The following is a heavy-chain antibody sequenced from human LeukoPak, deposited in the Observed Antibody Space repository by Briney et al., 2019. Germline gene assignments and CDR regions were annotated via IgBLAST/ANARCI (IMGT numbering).Heavy chain of an antibody. CDR1: GGSISSHY. D-gene: IGHD2-2*01. Sequence: SETLSLTCTVSGGSISSHYWSWIRQPPGKGLEWIGYIYYSGSTNYNPSLKSRVTISVDTSRNQFSLKLRSVTAADTAVYYCARVRAVVVPAADYYFDYWGQGTLVTVSS. J-gene: IGHJ4*02. V-gene: IGHV4-59*11. CDR3: ARVRAVVVPAADYYFDY. CDR2: IYYSGST.